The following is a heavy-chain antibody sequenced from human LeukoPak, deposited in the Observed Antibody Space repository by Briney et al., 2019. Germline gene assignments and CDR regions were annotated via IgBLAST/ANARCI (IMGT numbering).Heavy chain of an antibody. V-gene: IGHV3-23*01. CDR3: AKESEGASPAY. D-gene: IGHD3-16*01. CDR2: TSYSGDGA. Sequence: PGGSLRLSCAASGFAFSSYAMSWVRQTPGKGLEWVSATSYSGDGAYYADSVRGRFTASRDSSTNTYYLQMDSLRAEDTAVYYCAKESEGASPAYWGRGTLVTVSS. J-gene: IGHJ4*02. CDR1: GFAFSSYA.